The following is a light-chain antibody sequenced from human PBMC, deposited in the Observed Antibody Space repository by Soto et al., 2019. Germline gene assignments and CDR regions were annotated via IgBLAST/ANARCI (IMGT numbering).Light chain of an antibody. CDR1: SSNIGNNY. J-gene: IGLJ2*01. CDR2: DNY. V-gene: IGLV1-51*01. CDR3: GTWDSSLSAVV. Sequence: QSVLTQPPSVSAAPGQKVTISCSGSSSNIGNNYVSWYQQLPRTAPKLLIYDNYQRPSGIYDRFSGSKSGTSATLGITELQTGDEADYYCGTWDSSLSAVVFGGGTKLTVL.